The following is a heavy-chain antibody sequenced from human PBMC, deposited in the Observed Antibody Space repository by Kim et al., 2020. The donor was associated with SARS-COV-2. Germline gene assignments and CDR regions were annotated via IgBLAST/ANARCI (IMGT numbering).Heavy chain of an antibody. V-gene: IGHV3-15*01. Sequence: VKGRFTISRDDSKNTLYLQMNSLKTEDTAVYYCTTHSSGYYLGGGAFDIWGQGTMVTVSS. D-gene: IGHD3-22*01. J-gene: IGHJ3*02. CDR3: TTHSSGYYLGGGAFDI.